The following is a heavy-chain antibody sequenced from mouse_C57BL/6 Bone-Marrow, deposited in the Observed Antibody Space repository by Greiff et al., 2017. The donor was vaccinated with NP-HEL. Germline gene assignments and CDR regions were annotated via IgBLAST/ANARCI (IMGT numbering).Heavy chain of an antibody. CDR3: AREVWLLPYYFDY. D-gene: IGHD2-3*01. J-gene: IGHJ2*01. Sequence: EVKLVESGGGLVKPGGSLKLSCAASGFTFSDYGMHWVRQAPEKGLEWVAYISSGSSTIYYADTVKGRFTISRDNAKNTLFLQLTMLRSEGTAMYYCAREVWLLPYYFDYWGQGTTLTVSS. CDR1: GFTFSDYG. V-gene: IGHV5-17*01. CDR2: ISSGSSTI.